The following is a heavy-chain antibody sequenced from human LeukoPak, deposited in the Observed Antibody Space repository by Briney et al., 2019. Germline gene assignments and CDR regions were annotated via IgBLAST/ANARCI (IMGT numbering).Heavy chain of an antibody. D-gene: IGHD3-10*01. CDR2: INHSGST. CDR3: ARGSITMVQGGNE. Sequence: SETLSLTCAVYGGSFSGYYWSWIRQPPGKGLEWIGEINHSGSTNYNPSLKSRVTISVDTSKNQFSLKLSSVTAADTAVYYCARGSITMVQGGNEWGQGTLVTVSS. J-gene: IGHJ4*02. V-gene: IGHV4-34*01. CDR1: GGSFSGYY.